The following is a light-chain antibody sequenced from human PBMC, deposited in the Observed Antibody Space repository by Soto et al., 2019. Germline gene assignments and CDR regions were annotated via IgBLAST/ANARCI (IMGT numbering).Light chain of an antibody. Sequence: DFQLIQSPSTLSASVGDRVTITCRASQSISNWLVWYQQKPGKAPKFLIYDASILEGGVPSRFSGSGYGTEFTLTIGSLQPDDFATYYCQQYNRYSVHFGGGTKVEMK. J-gene: IGKJ4*01. CDR1: QSISNW. CDR3: QQYNRYSVH. CDR2: DAS. V-gene: IGKV1-5*03.